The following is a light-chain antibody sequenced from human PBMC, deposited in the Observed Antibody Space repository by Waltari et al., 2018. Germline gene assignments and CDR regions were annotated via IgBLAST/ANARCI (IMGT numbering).Light chain of an antibody. J-gene: IGLJ3*02. Sequence: QSALAQPASVSGSPGQSITISCTGSTSDVGSYNLVSWYQQHPGKAPKLIIYEVTKMASGISDRFSGSKSGSSASLAINGLQAEDEADYYCQSFDSNVRGGVVFGGGTKVTVL. CDR1: TSDVGSYNL. V-gene: IGLV2-14*02. CDR2: EVT. CDR3: QSFDSNVRGGVV.